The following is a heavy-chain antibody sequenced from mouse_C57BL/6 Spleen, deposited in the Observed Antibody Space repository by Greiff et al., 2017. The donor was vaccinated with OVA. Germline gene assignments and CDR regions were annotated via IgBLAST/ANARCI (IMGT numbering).Heavy chain of an antibody. J-gene: IGHJ1*03. CDR1: GYAFSSSW. CDR3: ARINLLWYFDV. V-gene: IGHV1-82*01. CDR2: IYPGDGDT. Sequence: VQLQQSGPELVKPGASVKISCKASGYAFSSSWMNWVKQRPGKGLEWIGRIYPGDGDTNYNGKFKGKATLTADKSSSTAYMQLSSLTSEDSAVYFCARINLLWYFDVWGTGTTVTVSS. D-gene: IGHD1-1*01.